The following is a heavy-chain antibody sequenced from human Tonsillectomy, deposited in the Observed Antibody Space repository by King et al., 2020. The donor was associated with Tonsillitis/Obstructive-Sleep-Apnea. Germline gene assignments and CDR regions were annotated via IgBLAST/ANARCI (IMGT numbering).Heavy chain of an antibody. CDR3: ARERAESPGWFDP. CDR1: GYTFTGYY. D-gene: IGHD6-19*01. V-gene: IGHV1-2*02. Sequence: QLVQSGAEVKKPGASVKVSCKASGYTFTGYYMHWVRQAPGQGLEWMGWMNPNSGGSKYAQKFQGRVTMTRDTSISTAYLELRRLSSDDAAVYYCARERAESPGWFDPWGQGTLVTVSS. CDR2: MNPNSGGS. J-gene: IGHJ5*02.